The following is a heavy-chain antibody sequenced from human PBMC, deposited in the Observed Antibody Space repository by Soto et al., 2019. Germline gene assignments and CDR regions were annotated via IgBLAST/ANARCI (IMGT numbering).Heavy chain of an antibody. Sequence: GGSLRLSCAASGFTVSSNYMSWVRQAPGKGLEWVSVIYSGGSTYYADSVKGRFTISRDNSKNTVYLQMNSLRAEDTAVYYCARVGIWGSYRLDYWGQGTLVTVSS. CDR1: GFTVSSNY. CDR3: ARVGIWGSYRLDY. D-gene: IGHD3-16*02. V-gene: IGHV3-66*01. J-gene: IGHJ4*02. CDR2: IYSGGST.